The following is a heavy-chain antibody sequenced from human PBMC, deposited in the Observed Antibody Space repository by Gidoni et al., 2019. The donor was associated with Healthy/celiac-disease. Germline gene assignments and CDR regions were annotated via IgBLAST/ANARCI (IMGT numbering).Heavy chain of an antibody. D-gene: IGHD2-15*01. Sequence: QVQLQESGPGLVNPSQTLSLTCTFSGCSISSGGYYWSWIRQHPGKGLEWIGYIYYSGRTYYNPSLKSRVTISVDTSKNQFSLKLSSVTAADTAVYYCARDCSGGSCVDAFDIWGQGTMVTVSS. V-gene: IGHV4-31*03. CDR2: IYYSGRT. CDR3: ARDCSGGSCVDAFDI. J-gene: IGHJ3*02. CDR1: GCSISSGGYY.